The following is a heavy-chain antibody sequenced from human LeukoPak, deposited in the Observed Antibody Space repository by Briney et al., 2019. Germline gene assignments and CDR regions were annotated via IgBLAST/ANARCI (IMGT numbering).Heavy chain of an antibody. J-gene: IGHJ4*02. CDR3: ARDPLAIVGATGY. Sequence: GGSLRLSCAASGFTFSSYWMSWVRQAPGKGLEWVANIKQDGSEKYYVDSVKGRFTISRDNAKHSLYLQMNSLRAEDTAVYYCARDPLAIVGATGYWGQGTLVTVSS. CDR2: IKQDGSEK. V-gene: IGHV3-7*01. D-gene: IGHD1-26*01. CDR1: GFTFSSYW.